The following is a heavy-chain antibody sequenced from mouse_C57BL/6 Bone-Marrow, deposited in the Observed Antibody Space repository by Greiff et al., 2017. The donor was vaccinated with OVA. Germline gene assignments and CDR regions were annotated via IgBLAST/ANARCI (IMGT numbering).Heavy chain of an antibody. D-gene: IGHD1-1*01. Sequence: VQLQQSGPELVKPGASVKISCKASGYSFTGYYMNWVKQSPEKSLEWIGEINPSTGGTTYNQKFKAKATLTVDKSSSTAYMQLKSLTSEDSAVYYGARRIYYGSSPAWFAYWGQGTLVTVSA. V-gene: IGHV1-42*01. CDR3: ARRIYYGSSPAWFAY. CDR2: INPSTGGT. J-gene: IGHJ3*01. CDR1: GYSFTGYY.